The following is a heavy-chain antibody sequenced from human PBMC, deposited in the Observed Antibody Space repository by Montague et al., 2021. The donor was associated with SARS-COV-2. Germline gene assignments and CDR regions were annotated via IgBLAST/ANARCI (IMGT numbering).Heavy chain of an antibody. CDR2: ISSSGSTI. CDR3: ARESGSGSYYDYFDY. D-gene: IGHD1-26*01. CDR1: GFTFSDYY. Sequence: SLRISCAASGFTFSDYYMSWIRQAPGKGLEWVSYISSSGSTIYYADSVKGRFTISRDNAKNSLYLQMNSLRAEDTAIYYCARESGSGSYYDYFDYWGQGTLVTVSS. V-gene: IGHV3-11*01. J-gene: IGHJ4*02.